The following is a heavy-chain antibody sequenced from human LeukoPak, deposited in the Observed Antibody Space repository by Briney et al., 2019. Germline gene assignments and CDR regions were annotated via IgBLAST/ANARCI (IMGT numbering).Heavy chain of an antibody. CDR3: ARDKRSSFWDAFDI. CDR1: GFIFSNYA. CDR2: ISYDGKNK. J-gene: IGHJ3*02. D-gene: IGHD6-6*01. Sequence: GGSLRLSCAASGFIFSNYAMHWVRQAPGKGLEWVAVISYDGKNKYYADSVKGRFTISRDNSKNTLYLQMNSLRAEDTAMFYCARDKRSSFWDAFDIWGQGTMVTVSS. V-gene: IGHV3-30*04.